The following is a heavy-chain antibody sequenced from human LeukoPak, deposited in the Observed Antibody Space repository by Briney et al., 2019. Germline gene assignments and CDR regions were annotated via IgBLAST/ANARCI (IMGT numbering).Heavy chain of an antibody. Sequence: PSETLSPTCTVSGGSISSYYWSWMRQPPGKGLEWIGYIYYSGSTNYNPSLKSRVTISVDTSKNQFSLKLSSVTAADTALYYCARGEFYCTGTSCYHWFDPWGQGTLVTVSS. CDR2: IYYSGST. D-gene: IGHD2-2*01. CDR1: GGSISSYY. CDR3: ARGEFYCTGTSCYHWFDP. J-gene: IGHJ5*02. V-gene: IGHV4-59*01.